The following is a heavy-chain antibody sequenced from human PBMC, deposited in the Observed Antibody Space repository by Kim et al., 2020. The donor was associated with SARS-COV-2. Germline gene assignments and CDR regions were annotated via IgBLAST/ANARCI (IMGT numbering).Heavy chain of an antibody. J-gene: IGHJ4*02. CDR2: INAGNGNT. V-gene: IGHV1-3*01. CDR3: ARFVRQQLATKTHLVSYYFDY. CDR1: GYTFTSYA. Sequence: ASVKVSCKASGYTFTSYAMHWVRQAPGQRLEWMGWINAGNGNTKYSQKFQGRVTITRDTSASTAYMELSSLRSEDTAVYYFARFVRQQLATKTHLVSYYFDYWGQGTLVTVSS. D-gene: IGHD6-13*01.